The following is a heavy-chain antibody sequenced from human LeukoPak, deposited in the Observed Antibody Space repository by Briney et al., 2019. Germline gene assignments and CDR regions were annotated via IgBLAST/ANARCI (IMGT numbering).Heavy chain of an antibody. D-gene: IGHD5-18*01. J-gene: IGHJ5*02. CDR2: IWYDGSNK. CDR1: GFTFSSYG. Sequence: GRSLRLSCAASGFTFSSYGMHWVRQAPGKGLEWVAVIWYDGSNKYYADSVKGRFTISRDNSKNTLYLQMNSLRAEDTAVYYCARDVDTSSHSSQLDPWGQGTLVTVSS. CDR3: ARDVDTSSHSSQLDP. V-gene: IGHV3-33*01.